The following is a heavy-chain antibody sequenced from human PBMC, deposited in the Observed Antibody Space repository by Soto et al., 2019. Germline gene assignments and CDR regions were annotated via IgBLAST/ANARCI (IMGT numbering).Heavy chain of an antibody. CDR1: GFTFSSYA. Sequence: PGGSLRLSCAASGFTFSSYAMHWVRQAPGKGLEWVAVISYDGSNKYYADSVKGRFTISRDNSKNTLYLQMNSLRAEDTAVYYCARERVTAIHHYGMDVWGQGTTVTAP. CDR2: ISYDGSNK. J-gene: IGHJ6*02. V-gene: IGHV3-30-3*01. CDR3: ARERVTAIHHYGMDV. D-gene: IGHD2-21*02.